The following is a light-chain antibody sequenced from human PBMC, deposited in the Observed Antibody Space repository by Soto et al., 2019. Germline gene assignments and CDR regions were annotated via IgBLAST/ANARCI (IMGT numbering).Light chain of an antibody. Sequence: DIQMTQSPSTLSASIGDRVTITCRASRSISTWLAWYQQKPGKAPKLLIYDASTLESGVPSRFSGSGYGTDFTLTISSLQFDDIATYYCHQFNSDSRAVGQGTKVDSK. CDR3: HQFNSDSRA. CDR2: DAS. J-gene: IGKJ1*01. V-gene: IGKV1-5*01. CDR1: RSISTW.